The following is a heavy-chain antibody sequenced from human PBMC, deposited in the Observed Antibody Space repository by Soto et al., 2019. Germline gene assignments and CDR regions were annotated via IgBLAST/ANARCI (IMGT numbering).Heavy chain of an antibody. D-gene: IGHD3-10*01. CDR3: ARDLRGIRGVVNYYFDY. J-gene: IGHJ4*02. CDR1: GFTFSSYS. V-gene: IGHV3-21*01. CDR2: IGRSSGYI. Sequence: LRLSCAASGFTFSSYSMNWVRQAPGKGLEWVSFIGRSSGYIYYADSVKGRFTISRDNAKNSLYLQMNSLRAEDTAVYYCARDLRGIRGVVNYYFDYWGQGTLVTVSS.